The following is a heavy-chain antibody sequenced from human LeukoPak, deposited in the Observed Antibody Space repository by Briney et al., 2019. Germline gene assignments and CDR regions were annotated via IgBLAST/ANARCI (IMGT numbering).Heavy chain of an antibody. D-gene: IGHD6-19*01. Sequence: GGSLRLSGAASGFTFSSYSMNWVRKAPGKGLEWVSSISSISSYIYYADSVKGRFTISRENAKNSLYLQMNSLRAEDTAVYYCARAVAGRYYFDYWGQGTLVTVSS. CDR1: GFTFSSYS. J-gene: IGHJ4*02. CDR3: ARAVAGRYYFDY. CDR2: ISSISSYI. V-gene: IGHV3-21*01.